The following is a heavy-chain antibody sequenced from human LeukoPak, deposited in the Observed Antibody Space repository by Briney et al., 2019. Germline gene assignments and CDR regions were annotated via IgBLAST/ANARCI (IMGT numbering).Heavy chain of an antibody. D-gene: IGHD3-22*01. V-gene: IGHV3-21*01. J-gene: IGHJ4*02. CDR1: GFTFSSYS. Sequence: GGSLRLSCAASGFTFSSYSMNWVRQAPGKGLEWVSSISSSSSYIYYADSVKGRFTISRDNAKNTLNLQMNSLRAEDTAVYYCARHLPVYYYDSSGYPNYFDYWGQGTLVTVSS. CDR2: ISSSSSYI. CDR3: ARHLPVYYYDSSGYPNYFDY.